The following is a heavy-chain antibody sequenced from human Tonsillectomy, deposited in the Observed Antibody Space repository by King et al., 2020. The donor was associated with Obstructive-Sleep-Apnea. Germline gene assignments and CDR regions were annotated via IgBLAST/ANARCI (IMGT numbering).Heavy chain of an antibody. CDR2: ISYDGSNK. J-gene: IGHJ4*02. CDR1: GFTFSSYA. Sequence: HVQLVESGGGVVQPGRSLRLSCAASGFTFSSYAMHWVRQAPGKGLVWVAVISYDGSNKYYADSVKGRFTISRDNSKNTLYLQMNSLRAEDTAVYYCARGGSYGPYFDYWGQGTLVTVSS. CDR3: ARGGSYGPYFDY. V-gene: IGHV3-30*04. D-gene: IGHD1-26*01.